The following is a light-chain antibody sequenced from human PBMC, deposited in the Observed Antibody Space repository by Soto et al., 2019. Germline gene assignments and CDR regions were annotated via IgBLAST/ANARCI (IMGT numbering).Light chain of an antibody. CDR2: AAS. Sequence: DIQMTQSPSSLSASVGDRVTITCRASQSINSYLNWYQQEPGKAPKLLIYAASSLQSGVPSRFSGSGSGTDFTLTIRSLQPEDFATYYCQQSYSAPPTFGQGTKLEIK. J-gene: IGKJ2*01. CDR1: QSINSY. V-gene: IGKV1-39*01. CDR3: QQSYSAPPT.